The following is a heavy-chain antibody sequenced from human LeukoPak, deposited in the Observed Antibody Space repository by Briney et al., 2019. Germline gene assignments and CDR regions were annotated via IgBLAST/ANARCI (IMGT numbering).Heavy chain of an antibody. Sequence: GGSLRLSCAASGFTFSSYPMHWVRQAPGKGLEWVAVISYDESNKYYADSVKGRFTVSRDNSKNTLYLQMNSLRAEDTAVYYCARVRDSSNWYVFDVWGQGTMVTVSS. V-gene: IGHV3-30*04. J-gene: IGHJ3*01. CDR1: GFTFSSYP. CDR2: ISYDESNK. CDR3: ARVRDSSNWYVFDV. D-gene: IGHD6-13*01.